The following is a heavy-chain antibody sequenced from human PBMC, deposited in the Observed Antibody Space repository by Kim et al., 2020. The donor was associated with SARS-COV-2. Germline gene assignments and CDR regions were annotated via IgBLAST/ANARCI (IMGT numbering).Heavy chain of an antibody. Sequence: VKGRFTISGDNAKNSLYLQMNGLRAEDTAVYYCARALRAAAGTMGYFQHWGQGTLVTVSS. J-gene: IGHJ1*01. D-gene: IGHD6-13*01. V-gene: IGHV3-11*01. CDR3: ARALRAAAGTMGYFQH.